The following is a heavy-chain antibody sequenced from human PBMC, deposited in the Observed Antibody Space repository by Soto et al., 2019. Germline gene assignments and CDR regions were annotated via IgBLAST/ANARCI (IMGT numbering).Heavy chain of an antibody. J-gene: IGHJ6*02. CDR1: GVTFSKFI. Sequence: QVQLEQSGGEVKKPGSSVKVSCKASGVTFSKFIMTWVRQAPGLGLEWVGGIIPSFGTANYAQKFQGRVTITADESTSPSYLEVSNLRSEDTAVYYCAKVRYSSPMGYYYGMDVWGQGTAVTVSS. CDR3: AKVRYSSPMGYYYGMDV. V-gene: IGHV1-69*01. CDR2: IIPSFGTA. D-gene: IGHD6-19*01.